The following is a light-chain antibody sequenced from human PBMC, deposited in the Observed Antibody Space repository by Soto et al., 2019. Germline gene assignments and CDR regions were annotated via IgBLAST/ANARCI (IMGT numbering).Light chain of an antibody. CDR1: SSDVGGYNY. Sequence: QSALTQPASVSGSPGQSITISCTGTSSDVGGYNYVSWYQQHPGKAPKLMIYDVSNRPSGVSNRFSGSKSGNTASLTISGLQAVDEADYYCSSYTSSSTLSYVFGTGTKVTVL. CDR3: SSYTSSSTLSYV. CDR2: DVS. V-gene: IGLV2-14*01. J-gene: IGLJ1*01.